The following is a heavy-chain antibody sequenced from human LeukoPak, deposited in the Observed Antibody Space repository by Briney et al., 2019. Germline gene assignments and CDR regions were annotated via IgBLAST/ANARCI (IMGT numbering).Heavy chain of an antibody. J-gene: IGHJ4*02. CDR2: ISSSSATI. CDR3: AKPHFDY. V-gene: IGHV3-48*01. Sequence: SGGSLRLSCAASGFTFSSYSMNWVRQAPGKGLEWVSYISSSSATIYYADSVKGRFTISRDNSRNTLYLQMNSLRAEDTAVYYCAKPHFDYWGQGALVTVPS. CDR1: GFTFSSYS.